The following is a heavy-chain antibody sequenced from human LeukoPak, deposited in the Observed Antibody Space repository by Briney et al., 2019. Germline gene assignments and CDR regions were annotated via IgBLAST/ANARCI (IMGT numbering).Heavy chain of an antibody. Sequence: SETLSLTCTVSGGSISSYYWSWIRQPAGKGLEWIGRIYISGSTNYNPSLKSRVTMSVDTSKNQFSLKLSSVTAADTAVYYCARDIVHTYYYDSSGYSSDYWGQGTLVTVSS. V-gene: IGHV4-4*07. CDR3: ARDIVHTYYYDSSGYSSDY. CDR1: GGSISSYY. D-gene: IGHD3-22*01. CDR2: IYISGST. J-gene: IGHJ4*02.